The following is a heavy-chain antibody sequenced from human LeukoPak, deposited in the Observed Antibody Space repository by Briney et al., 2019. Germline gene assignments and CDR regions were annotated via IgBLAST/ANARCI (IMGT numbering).Heavy chain of an antibody. CDR2: ISAYNGNT. Sequence: ASVKVSCKASGYTFASYGVTWVRQAPGQGLEWMGWISAYNGNTNYARKFQGRVTMTTDTSTSTAYMELRSLRSDDTAVYYCARQVDSTMALPDYWGQGSLVTVSS. D-gene: IGHD3-10*01. CDR1: GYTFASYG. CDR3: ARQVDSTMALPDY. J-gene: IGHJ4*02. V-gene: IGHV1-18*01.